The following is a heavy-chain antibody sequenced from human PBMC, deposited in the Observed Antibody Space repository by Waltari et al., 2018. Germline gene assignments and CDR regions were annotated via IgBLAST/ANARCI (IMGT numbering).Heavy chain of an antibody. CDR1: GGSFSGYY. CDR3: ARQSDCGGDCFQGYFDL. Sequence: QVQLQQWGAGLLKPSETLSLTCAVYGGSFSGYYWSLIRQHPGKGLEWNGEINHSGSTNYNPSLKSRVTISVDTSKNQFSLKLSSVTAADTAVYYCARQSDCGGDCFQGYFDLWGRGTLVTVSS. CDR2: INHSGST. D-gene: IGHD2-21*02. V-gene: IGHV4-34*01. J-gene: IGHJ2*01.